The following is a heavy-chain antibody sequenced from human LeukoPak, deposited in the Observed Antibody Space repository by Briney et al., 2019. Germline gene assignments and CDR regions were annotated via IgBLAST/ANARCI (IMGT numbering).Heavy chain of an antibody. CDR1: GINVSSNY. V-gene: IGHV3-66*02. CDR3: VTSTGQQFIPYDY. CDR2: IYGGDAA. D-gene: IGHD6-13*01. J-gene: IGHJ4*02. Sequence: QPGGSLRLSCAASGINVSSNYMTWIRQAPGKGLEWVSLIYGGDAAYYAESVRGRFMTSRDNLKNTLFLQMNSLRVEDTAVYYCVTSTGQQFIPYDYWGQGTHVTVSS.